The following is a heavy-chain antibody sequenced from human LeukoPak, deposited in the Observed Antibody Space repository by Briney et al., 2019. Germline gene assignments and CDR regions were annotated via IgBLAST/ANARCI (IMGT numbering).Heavy chain of an antibody. J-gene: IGHJ6*03. Sequence: ASVKVSCKASEYTFTSYAIHWVRQAPGQGLEWMGWINTNTGNPTYAQGFTGRFVFSLDTSVSTAYLQISSLKAEDTAVYYCARARYEIAVAGTWYYYMDVWGKGTTVTVSS. D-gene: IGHD6-19*01. V-gene: IGHV7-4-1*02. CDR2: INTNTGNP. CDR1: EYTFTSYA. CDR3: ARARYEIAVAGTWYYYMDV.